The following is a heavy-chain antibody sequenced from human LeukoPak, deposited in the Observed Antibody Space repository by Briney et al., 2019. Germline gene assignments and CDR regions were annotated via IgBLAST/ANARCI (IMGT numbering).Heavy chain of an antibody. Sequence: SVKVSCKASGGTFSSYAISWVRQAPGQGLEWMGRIIPIFGTANYAQKFQGRVTITADKSTSTAYMELSSLRSEDTAVYYCARDRRCYCSSTSCSSGGDYWGQGTLVTVSP. V-gene: IGHV1-69*06. CDR1: GGTFSSYA. J-gene: IGHJ4*02. CDR2: IIPIFGTA. CDR3: ARDRRCYCSSTSCSSGGDY. D-gene: IGHD2-2*01.